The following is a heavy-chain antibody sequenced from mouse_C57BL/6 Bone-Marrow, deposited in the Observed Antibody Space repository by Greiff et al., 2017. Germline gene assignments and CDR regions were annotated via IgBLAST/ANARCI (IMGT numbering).Heavy chain of an antibody. CDR3: ASPVSPAWFTY. Sequence: QVQLQQPGAELVKPGASVKMSCKASGYTFTSYWITWVKLRPGQGLEWIGDMYPGSGSTNYNENFKSKATLTLYTSSSTAYMQLSSLTSEDSAVYYCASPVSPAWFTYWGQGALVTVSA. D-gene: IGHD6-2*01. CDR1: GYTFTSYW. CDR2: MYPGSGST. J-gene: IGHJ3*01. V-gene: IGHV1-55*01.